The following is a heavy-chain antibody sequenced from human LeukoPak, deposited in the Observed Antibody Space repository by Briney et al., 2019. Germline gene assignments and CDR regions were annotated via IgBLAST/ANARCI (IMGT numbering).Heavy chain of an antibody. V-gene: IGHV1-2*02. Sequence: GASVKVSCKASGYIFTDYYLHWVRQAPGQGLEWMGWINPNSGGTNYAQKFQGRVTMTRDTSISTAYMELRRLRSDDTAVYYCARGYLYYYDVSGYPFDYWGQGTLVTVSS. CDR1: GYIFTDYY. J-gene: IGHJ4*02. CDR2: INPNSGGT. CDR3: ARGYLYYYDVSGYPFDY. D-gene: IGHD3-22*01.